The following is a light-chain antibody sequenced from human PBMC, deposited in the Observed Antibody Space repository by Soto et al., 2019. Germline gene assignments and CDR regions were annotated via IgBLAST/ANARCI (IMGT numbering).Light chain of an antibody. Sequence: EIVLTQSPATLSLSPGERATLSCRADESVSSYLAWYQQKPGQAPRLLIYDASNRATGVPARCSGSGSGTYFTLTVSSLEPEDFAVYYCQQRRSWPRTFGQGTKVEIK. V-gene: IGKV3-11*01. J-gene: IGKJ1*01. CDR3: QQRRSWPRT. CDR1: ESVSSY. CDR2: DAS.